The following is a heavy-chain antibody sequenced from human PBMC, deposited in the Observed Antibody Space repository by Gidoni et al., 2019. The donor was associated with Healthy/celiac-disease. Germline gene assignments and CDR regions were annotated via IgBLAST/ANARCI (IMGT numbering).Heavy chain of an antibody. V-gene: IGHV4-34*01. Sequence: QVQLQQWGAGLLKPSETLSLTCAVYGGSFSGYYWSWIRQPPGKGLEWIGEINHSGSTNYNPSLKSRVTISVDTSKNQFSLKLSSVTAADTAVYYCAERRYSSSWYGRYFQHWGQGTLVTVSS. CDR1: GGSFSGYY. D-gene: IGHD6-13*01. J-gene: IGHJ1*01. CDR3: AERRYSSSWYGRYFQH. CDR2: INHSGST.